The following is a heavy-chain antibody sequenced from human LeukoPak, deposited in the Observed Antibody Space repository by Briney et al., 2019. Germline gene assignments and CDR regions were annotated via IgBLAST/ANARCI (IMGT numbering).Heavy chain of an antibody. J-gene: IGHJ4*02. Sequence: GGSLRLSCAAFGLTFSNSAMSWVRQAPGKGLEWVSTSTGSGGTTYYADSVKGRFTISRDNSKNTLYLQMNSLRAEDTAVYYCARIAVAGTDFDYWGQGTLVTVSS. CDR2: STGSGGTT. CDR1: GLTFSNSA. V-gene: IGHV3-23*01. CDR3: ARIAVAGTDFDY. D-gene: IGHD6-19*01.